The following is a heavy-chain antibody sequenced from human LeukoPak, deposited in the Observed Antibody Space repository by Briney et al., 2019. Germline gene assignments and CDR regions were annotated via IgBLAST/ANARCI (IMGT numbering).Heavy chain of an antibody. CDR2: MNPNSGST. CDR1: GYTFTSYD. D-gene: IGHD5-12*01. V-gene: IGHV1-8*03. J-gene: IGHJ4*02. CDR3: ARGRSTGYPYY. Sequence: GASVKVSCKASGYTFTSYDINWVRQATGQGLEWMGWMNPNSGSTGHAQKFQGRVTITRNTSISTAYMELSGLRSEDTAVYYCARGRSTGYPYYLGQGTLVTVSS.